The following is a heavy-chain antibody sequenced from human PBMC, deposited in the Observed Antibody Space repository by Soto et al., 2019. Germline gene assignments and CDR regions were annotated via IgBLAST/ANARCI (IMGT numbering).Heavy chain of an antibody. V-gene: IGHV1-18*04. J-gene: IGHJ4*02. Sequence: QVQLVQSGAEVENPGASVKVSCKASGYTFSNFGINWVRQAPGQGLEWMGWITPYNGNANYAQKYQDRLTVTTDTSTNTAYLELRSLRSDDTAVYFCARARMYSGAYHDYWGQATLVTVSS. CDR3: ARARMYSGAYHDY. D-gene: IGHD1-26*01. CDR2: ITPYNGNA. CDR1: GYTFSNFG.